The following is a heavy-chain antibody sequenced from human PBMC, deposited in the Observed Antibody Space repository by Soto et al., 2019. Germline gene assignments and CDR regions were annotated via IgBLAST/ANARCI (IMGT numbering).Heavy chain of an antibody. D-gene: IGHD3-10*01. CDR3: ARIRYYDSGSSINWFDP. V-gene: IGHV3-48*01. CDR2: ISSSSSTI. J-gene: IGHJ5*02. CDR1: GFPISSYS. Sequence: GGSLRVSCAASGFPISSYSMNWVRQAPGKGLEWVSYISSSSSTIYYADSVKGRFTISRDNAKNSLYLQMNSLRAEDTAVYYCARIRYYDSGSSINWFDPWGQGTLVTVSS.